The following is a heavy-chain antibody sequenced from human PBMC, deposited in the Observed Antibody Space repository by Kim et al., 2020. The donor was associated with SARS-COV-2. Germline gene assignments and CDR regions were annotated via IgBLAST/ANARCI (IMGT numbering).Heavy chain of an antibody. V-gene: IGHV4-4*07. CDR2: IYTSGST. J-gene: IGHJ5*02. CDR1: GGSISSYY. Sequence: SETLSLTCTVSGGSISSYYWSWIRQPAGKGLEWIGRIYTSGSTNYNPSLKSRVTMSVDTSKNQFSLKLSSVTAADTAVYYCARAAVVPAAEHWFDPWGQGTLVTVSS. D-gene: IGHD2-2*01. CDR3: ARAAVVPAAEHWFDP.